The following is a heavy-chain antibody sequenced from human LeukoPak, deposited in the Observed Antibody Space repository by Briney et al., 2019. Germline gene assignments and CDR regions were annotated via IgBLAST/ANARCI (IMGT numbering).Heavy chain of an antibody. J-gene: IGHJ4*02. Sequence: SVKVSCKASGGTFSSYAISWVRQAPGQGLEWMGGIIPIFGTANYAQKFQGRVTITADESTSTAYMELRSLRSDDTAVYYCATYSAAGRTYYFDYWGQGALATVSS. CDR1: GGTFSSYA. CDR3: ATYSAAGRTYYFDY. V-gene: IGHV1-69*13. D-gene: IGHD6-13*01. CDR2: IIPIFGTA.